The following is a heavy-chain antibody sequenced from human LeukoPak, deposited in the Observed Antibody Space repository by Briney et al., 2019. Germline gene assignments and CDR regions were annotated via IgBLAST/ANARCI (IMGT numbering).Heavy chain of an antibody. CDR1: GFTFSSDG. CDR2: ISSSSSIL. V-gene: IGHV3-48*02. J-gene: IGHJ4*02. CDR3: ARGAWDF. Sequence: PGRSLRLSCAASGFTFSSDGMNWVRQAPGKRLEWVSYISSSSSILYYADSVKGRFTISRDNAENSLYLQINSLRDEDTAVYYCARGAWDFWGQGTLVTVSS.